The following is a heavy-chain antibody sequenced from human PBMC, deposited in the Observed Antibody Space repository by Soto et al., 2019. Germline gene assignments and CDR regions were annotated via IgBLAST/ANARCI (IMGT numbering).Heavy chain of an antibody. CDR2: ISTYNGRT. J-gene: IGHJ4*02. V-gene: IGHV1-18*01. CDR1: GYTFTHFG. CDR3: ARDRYNDFWSGYRYDY. D-gene: IGHD3-3*01. Sequence: GASVKVSCKASGYTFTHFGLDWVRQAPGQGLEWVGWISTYNGRTKYAQKFQARVTLTTDTSTATAYMELRGLRSDDTAVYYCARDRYNDFWSGYRYDYWGPGTLVTVSS.